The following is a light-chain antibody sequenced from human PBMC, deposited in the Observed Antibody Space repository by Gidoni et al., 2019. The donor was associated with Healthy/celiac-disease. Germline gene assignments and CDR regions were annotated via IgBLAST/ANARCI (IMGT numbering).Light chain of an antibody. CDR2: LGA. CDR3: MQALQTTPFT. V-gene: IGKV2-28*01. J-gene: IGKJ3*01. Sequence: DILMTQSPLSLPVTPGEPASISCRSSQSLLHSNGYNYLDWYLQKTGQSPQLLIYLGANRASGVPATFSGSGSGTDFTLKISRVEAEDVGVYYCMQALQTTPFTFGHGTKVDIK. CDR1: QSLLHSNGYNY.